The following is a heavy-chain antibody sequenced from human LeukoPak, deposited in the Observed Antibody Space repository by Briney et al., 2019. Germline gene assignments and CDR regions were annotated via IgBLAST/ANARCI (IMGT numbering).Heavy chain of an antibody. J-gene: IGHJ4*02. CDR2: IYYSGNT. CDR1: GGSISSGNYF. V-gene: IGHV4-30-4*01. CDR3: ARTRDVGTAIYSDY. Sequence: PSQTLSLTCTVSGGSISSGNYFWSWIRQPPGKGLERIGYIYYSGNTYYNPSLKSRVTISLDTSKSQFSLKLGSVTAADTAVYYCARTRDVGTAIYSDYWGQGTLVTVSS. D-gene: IGHD5-18*01.